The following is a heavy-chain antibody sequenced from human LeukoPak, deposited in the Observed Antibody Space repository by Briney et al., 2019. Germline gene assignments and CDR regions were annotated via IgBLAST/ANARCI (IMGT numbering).Heavy chain of an antibody. D-gene: IGHD3-22*01. CDR3: ARDLYRIVVVPHYFDF. J-gene: IGHJ4*02. CDR2: ISSSGSTI. Sequence: GGSLRLSCAASGFTFSSYEMNWVRQAPGKGLAGVSYISSSGSTIYYADSVKGRFTISRDNAKNSLYLQMNSLRAEDTAVYYCARDLYRIVVVPHYFDFWGQGTLVTVSS. CDR1: GFTFSSYE. V-gene: IGHV3-48*03.